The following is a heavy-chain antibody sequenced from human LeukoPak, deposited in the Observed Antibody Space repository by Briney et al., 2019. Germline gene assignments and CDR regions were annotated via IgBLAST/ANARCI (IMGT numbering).Heavy chain of an antibody. CDR1: GFTVSSNC. Sequence: GGSLRLSCAASGFTVSSNCMSWVRQAPGKGLEWVSVIDSGGATYYADSVKGRFTISRDNSKNTLYLQMNSLRSEDTAVYYCARDQWLVEFWGQGTLVTVSS. CDR2: IDSGGAT. CDR3: ARDQWLVEF. J-gene: IGHJ4*02. V-gene: IGHV3-53*05. D-gene: IGHD6-19*01.